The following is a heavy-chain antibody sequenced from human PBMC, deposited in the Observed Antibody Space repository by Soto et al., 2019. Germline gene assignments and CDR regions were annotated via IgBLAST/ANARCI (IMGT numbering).Heavy chain of an antibody. CDR2: INPLPTSGST. Sequence: AASVKVSCKASGYIFTNYYIHWVRQAPGQGLEWMAIINPLPTSGSTNYAQKFQGRVTVTRDTSTSTVYLELSSLRSDDTAVYNCARDLAAAAYWGQGTLVTVSS. D-gene: IGHD6-13*01. CDR3: ARDLAAAAY. V-gene: IGHV1-46*01. J-gene: IGHJ4*02. CDR1: GYIFTNYY.